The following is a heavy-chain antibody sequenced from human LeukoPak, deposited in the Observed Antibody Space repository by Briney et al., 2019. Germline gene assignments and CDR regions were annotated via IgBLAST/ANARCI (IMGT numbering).Heavy chain of an antibody. J-gene: IGHJ4*02. V-gene: IGHV3-11*01. CDR2: ISSSGSTI. CDR1: GFTFSDYY. CDR3: ARDPLYSYGSFDY. D-gene: IGHD5-18*01. Sequence: PGGSLRLSCAASGFTFSDYYMSWIRQAPGKGLEWVSYISSSGSTIYYADSVKGRFTISGDNAKNSLYLQMNSLRAEDTAVYYCARDPLYSYGSFDYWGQGTLVTVSS.